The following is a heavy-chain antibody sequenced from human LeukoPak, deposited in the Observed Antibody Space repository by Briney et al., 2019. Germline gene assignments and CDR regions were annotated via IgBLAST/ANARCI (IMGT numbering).Heavy chain of an antibody. Sequence: GGSLRLSCAASGFTFSSYWMHWVRQAPGKGLVWVSRINSDGSSTSYADSVKGRFTISRDNAKNTLFLEMNSLRAEETAVYYCARTAYCAGDCHYNFDYWGQGTVVTVSP. V-gene: IGHV3-74*01. J-gene: IGHJ4*02. CDR3: ARTAYCAGDCHYNFDY. CDR1: GFTFSSYW. CDR2: INSDGSST. D-gene: IGHD2-21*02.